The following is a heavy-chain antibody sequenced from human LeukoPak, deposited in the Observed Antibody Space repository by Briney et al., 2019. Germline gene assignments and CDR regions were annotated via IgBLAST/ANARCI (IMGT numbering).Heavy chain of an antibody. CDR1: GYRFTNYW. CDR2: LYPGDSDT. J-gene: IGHJ2*01. CDR3: ARPATNCSGNSCVGPWYFDL. D-gene: IGHD2-15*01. V-gene: IGHV5-51*01. Sequence: KAGESLKISCKGSGYRFTNYWIGWVRQMPGKGLEWMGILYPGDSDTRYSPSFKGQVTISADKSISTAYLQCSSLKASDTAMYYCARPATNCSGNSCVGPWYFDLWGRGTLVTVSS.